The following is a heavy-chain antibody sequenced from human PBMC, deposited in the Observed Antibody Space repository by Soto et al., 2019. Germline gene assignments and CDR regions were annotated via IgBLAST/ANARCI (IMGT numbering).Heavy chain of an antibody. CDR3: ARDRAGALYFDY. CDR2: IYYSGST. J-gene: IGHJ4*02. D-gene: IGHD6-13*01. V-gene: IGHV4-31*03. CDR1: GGSISSGGYY. Sequence: QVQLQESGPGLVKPSQTLSLTCTVSGGSISSGGYYWSWIRQHPGKGLEWIGYIYYSGSTYYNPSLKRRVTISVDTSTTQFSLKLSSVTAADTAVYYCARDRAGALYFDYWGQGTLVTVSS.